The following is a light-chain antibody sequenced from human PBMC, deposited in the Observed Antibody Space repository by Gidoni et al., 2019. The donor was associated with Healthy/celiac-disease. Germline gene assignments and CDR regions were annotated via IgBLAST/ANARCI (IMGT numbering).Light chain of an antibody. CDR2: EVS. V-gene: IGLV2-14*01. Sequence: PVSGSPGQSITISCTGTSSDVGGYNYVSWYQQHPGKAPKLMIYEVSNRPSGVSNRFSGSKSCNTASLTISGLQADDDADYYCSSYTSSSTRVFGGGTKLTVL. CDR3: SSYTSSSTRV. CDR1: SSDVGGYNY. J-gene: IGLJ3*02.